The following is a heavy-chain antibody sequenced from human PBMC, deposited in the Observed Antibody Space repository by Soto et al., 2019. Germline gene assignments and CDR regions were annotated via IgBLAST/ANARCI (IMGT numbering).Heavy chain of an antibody. D-gene: IGHD3-10*01. Sequence: ASVKVSCKASGGTFSSYAISWVRQAPGQGLEWMGGIIPIFGTANYAQKFQGRVTITADESTSTAYMELSSLRSEDTAVYYCASLLEGIYYYYYGMDVWGQGTTVTVS. CDR2: IIPIFGTA. CDR3: ASLLEGIYYYYYGMDV. CDR1: GGTFSSYA. J-gene: IGHJ6*02. V-gene: IGHV1-69*13.